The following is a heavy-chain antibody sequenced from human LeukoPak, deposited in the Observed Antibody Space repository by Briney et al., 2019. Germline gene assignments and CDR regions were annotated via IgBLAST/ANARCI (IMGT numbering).Heavy chain of an antibody. CDR2: IKQDGSEK. V-gene: IGHV3-7*04. Sequence: GGSLRLSCAASGFTFSSYWMSWVRQAPGKGLEWVANIKQDGSEKYYVDSVKGRFTISRDNAKNSLYLQMNSLRAEDTAVYYWSKERPIFGRPPYDVWGQGTTVTVSS. D-gene: IGHD2/OR15-2a*01. CDR1: GFTFSSYW. CDR3: SKERPIFGRPPYDV. J-gene: IGHJ6*02.